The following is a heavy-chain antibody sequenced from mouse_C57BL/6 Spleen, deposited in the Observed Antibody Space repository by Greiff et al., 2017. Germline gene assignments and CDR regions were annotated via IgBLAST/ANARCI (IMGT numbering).Heavy chain of an antibody. CDR2: ISDGGSYT. D-gene: IGHD2-3*01. J-gene: IGHJ3*01. CDR1: GFTFSSYA. Sequence: EVKLVESGGGLVKPGGSLKLSCAASGFTFSSYAMSWVRQTPEKRLEWVATISDGGSYTYYPDNVKGRFTISRDNAKNNLYLQMSHLKSEDTAMYYCARGGYDGYPAWFAYWGQGTLVTGSA. V-gene: IGHV5-4*03. CDR3: ARGGYDGYPAWFAY.